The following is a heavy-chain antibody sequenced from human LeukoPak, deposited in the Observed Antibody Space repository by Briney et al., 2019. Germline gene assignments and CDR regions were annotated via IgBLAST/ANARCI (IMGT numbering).Heavy chain of an antibody. CDR1: GYTLTELS. D-gene: IGHD3-22*01. CDR2: LDPEDAET. CDR3: ATINYDSSGYYWFDP. J-gene: IGHJ5*02. V-gene: IGHV1-24*01. Sequence: GSVKVSCKVSGYTLTELSLHWVRQAPGKGLEWVGGLDPEDAETIYAQKLRGRVTMTEDTSTNTAYMELSSLRSEDTAVYYCATINYDSSGYYWFDPWGRGTLVTVSS.